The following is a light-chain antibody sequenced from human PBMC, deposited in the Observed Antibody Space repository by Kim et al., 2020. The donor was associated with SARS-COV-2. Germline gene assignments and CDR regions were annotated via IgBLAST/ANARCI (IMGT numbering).Light chain of an antibody. CDR1: QDISNY. J-gene: IGKJ1*01. V-gene: IGKV1-27*01. CDR2: SAS. Sequence: SVGDRVTITCRASQDISNYLAWYQQKPGKVPKLLIYSASALQSGVPSRFSASGSGTDFTLTISSLQPEDVATYYCQKYNSAPPCTFGQGTKVDIK. CDR3: QKYNSAPPCT.